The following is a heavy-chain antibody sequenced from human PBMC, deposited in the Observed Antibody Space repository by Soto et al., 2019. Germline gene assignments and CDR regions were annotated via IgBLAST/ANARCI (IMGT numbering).Heavy chain of an antibody. Sequence: ASVKVSCKASGYTFTGYYMHWVRQAPGQGLEWMGWINPNSGGTNYAQKFQGRATMTRDTSISTAYMELSRLRSGDTAVYYCARGPYDFWSGSADAFDIWGQGTMVT. CDR3: ARGPYDFWSGSADAFDI. CDR1: GYTFTGYY. J-gene: IGHJ3*02. D-gene: IGHD3-3*01. V-gene: IGHV1-2*02. CDR2: INPNSGGT.